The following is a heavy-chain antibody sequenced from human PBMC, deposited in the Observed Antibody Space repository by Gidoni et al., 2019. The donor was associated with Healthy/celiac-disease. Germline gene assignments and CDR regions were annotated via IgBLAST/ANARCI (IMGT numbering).Heavy chain of an antibody. CDR2: IYHSGST. CDR1: GGSISSSNW. Sequence: QVQLQESGPGLVKPSGTLSLTCAVSGGSISSSNWWSWVRQPPGKGLEWSGEIYHSGSTNYNPSLKSRVTISVDKSKNQFSLKLSSVTAADTAVYYCARAVVRSIMITFGGVTDHFDYWGQGTLVTVSS. CDR3: ARAVVRSIMITFGGVTDHFDY. J-gene: IGHJ4*02. V-gene: IGHV4-4*02. D-gene: IGHD3-16*01.